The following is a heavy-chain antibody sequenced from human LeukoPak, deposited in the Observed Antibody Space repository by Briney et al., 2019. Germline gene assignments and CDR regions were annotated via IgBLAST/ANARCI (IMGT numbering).Heavy chain of an antibody. J-gene: IGHJ3*02. Sequence: GGSLRLSCAASEFTFSNYWMHWVRQAPGKGLVWVSRINSDGSSTSYADSVKGRFTISRDNAKNTLYLQMNSLRVEDTAVYYCARDLTLTMIVVATDAFDIWGQGTMVTVSS. CDR1: EFTFSNYW. D-gene: IGHD3-22*01. V-gene: IGHV3-74*01. CDR2: INSDGSST. CDR3: ARDLTLTMIVVATDAFDI.